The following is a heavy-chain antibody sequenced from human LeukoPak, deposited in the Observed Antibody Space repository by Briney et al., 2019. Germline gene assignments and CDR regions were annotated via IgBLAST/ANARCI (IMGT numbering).Heavy chain of an antibody. CDR3: AREYCSGGTRYLPGY. CDR2: IKQDGSEK. Sequence: GGSLRLSCAASGFTFSSYWMSWVRQAPGTGLEWVANIKQDGSEKYYVDSVKGRFTISRDNAKNSLYLQMNSLGAEDTAVYYCAREYCSGGTRYLPGYWGQGTLVTVSS. V-gene: IGHV3-7*03. CDR1: GFTFSSYW. D-gene: IGHD2-15*01. J-gene: IGHJ4*02.